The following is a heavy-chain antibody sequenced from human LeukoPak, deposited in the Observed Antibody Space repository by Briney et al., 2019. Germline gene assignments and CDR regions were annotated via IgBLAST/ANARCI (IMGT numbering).Heavy chain of an antibody. Sequence: PGRSLRLSCAASGFTFSNYAVHWVRQAPGKGLEWVAIISYDGRHEYYADSVKGRFTISRDTSKNTLYLQMSSLRPEDTAVYYCAKDMGLSGLGSGWPFDYWGQGTLVTVSS. V-gene: IGHV3-30*18. CDR3: AKDMGLSGLGSGWPFDY. CDR2: ISYDGRHE. J-gene: IGHJ4*02. D-gene: IGHD6-19*01. CDR1: GFTFSNYA.